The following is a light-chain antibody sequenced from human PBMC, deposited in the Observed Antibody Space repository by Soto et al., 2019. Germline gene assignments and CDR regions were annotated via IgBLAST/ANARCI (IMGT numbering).Light chain of an antibody. J-gene: IGKJ2*01. CDR3: QQSFSTPYT. CDR2: AAS. CDR1: QTVSNF. V-gene: IGKV1-39*01. Sequence: DIQMTQSPSSLSASVGDEITITCRASQTVSNFLHWYQQKPGKAPNLLIYAASSLHSGVPSRFSGSGSGTDFTLTITSLHPEDFATYFCQQSFSTPYTFGQGTKLEIK.